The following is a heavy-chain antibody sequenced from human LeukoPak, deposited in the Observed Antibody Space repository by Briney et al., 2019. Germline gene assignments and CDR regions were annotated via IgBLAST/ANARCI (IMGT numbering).Heavy chain of an antibody. CDR3: ASSFKSETGMMSRFDP. CDR1: GDSVSSNSAA. J-gene: IGHJ5*02. Sequence: SQTLSLTCAISGDSVSSNSAAWNWIRQSPSRGLEWLGRTYYRSKWYNDYAVSVKSRITINPDTSKNQFSLQLNSVTPEDTAVYYCASSFKSETGMMSRFDPWGQGTLVTVSS. V-gene: IGHV6-1*01. CDR2: TYYRSKWYN. D-gene: IGHD1-1*01.